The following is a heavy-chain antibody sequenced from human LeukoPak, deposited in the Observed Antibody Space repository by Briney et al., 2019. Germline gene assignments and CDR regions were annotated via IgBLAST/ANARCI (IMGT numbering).Heavy chain of an antibody. V-gene: IGHV4-34*01. CDR3: ARRSYSGPGDY. Sequence: SETLSLTCAVYGGSFSGYYWSWIRQPPGKGLEWIGEINHSGSTNYNPSLKSRVTISVDTSKNQFSLKLSSVTAADTAVYYCARRSYSGPGDYWGQGTLVTVSS. CDR1: GGSFSGYY. D-gene: IGHD6-25*01. J-gene: IGHJ4*02. CDR2: INHSGST.